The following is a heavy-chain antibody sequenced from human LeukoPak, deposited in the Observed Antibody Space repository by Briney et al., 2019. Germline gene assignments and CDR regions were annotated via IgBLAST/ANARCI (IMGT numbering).Heavy chain of an antibody. Sequence: PGGSLRLSCAASEFTFSSYGMHWVRQAPGKGLEWVAVTWYDGSNKYYADSVKSRFTISRDNSKNTLYLQMNSLRAEDTAVYYCAREYGGNSMNYWGQGTLVTVSS. V-gene: IGHV3-33*01. J-gene: IGHJ4*02. CDR2: TWYDGSNK. CDR3: AREYGGNSMNY. D-gene: IGHD4-23*01. CDR1: EFTFSSYG.